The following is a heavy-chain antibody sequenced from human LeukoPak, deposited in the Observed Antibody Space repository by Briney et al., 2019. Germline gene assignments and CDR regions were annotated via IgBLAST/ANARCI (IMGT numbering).Heavy chain of an antibody. D-gene: IGHD6-13*01. CDR1: GYTFTSYG. Sequence: EASVKVSCKASGYTFTSYGISWVRQAPGQGLEWMGWISAYNGNTNYAQKLQGRVTMTTDTSTSTAYMELRSLRSDDAAVYYCAGDSGRIAAAGSRDYWGQGTLVTVSS. J-gene: IGHJ4*02. CDR2: ISAYNGNT. V-gene: IGHV1-18*01. CDR3: AGDSGRIAAAGSRDY.